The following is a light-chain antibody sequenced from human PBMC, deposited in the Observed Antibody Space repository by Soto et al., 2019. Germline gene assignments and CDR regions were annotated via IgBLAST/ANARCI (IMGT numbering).Light chain of an antibody. CDR1: QSISSW. Sequence: DIQMTQSPSTLSASVGDRVTITCRASQSISSWLAWYQQKPGKAPKLLIYDASSLQSGVPLRFSGSGSGTEFTLTISGLQPDDFATYYCQQYNSYSPYTFGQGTRLEI. CDR3: QQYNSYSPYT. CDR2: DAS. V-gene: IGKV1-5*01. J-gene: IGKJ2*01.